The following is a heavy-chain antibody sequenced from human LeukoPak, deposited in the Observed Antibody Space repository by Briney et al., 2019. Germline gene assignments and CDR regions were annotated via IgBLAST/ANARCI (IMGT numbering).Heavy chain of an antibody. D-gene: IGHD6-13*01. Sequence: ASVKVSCKASGYTFTSYYMHWVRQAPGQGLEWMGRIDPNSGGTNYAQNFQGRVTMTRDTSISTAYMELTRLRSDDTAIYYCARVGSSSWYSFDYWGQGTLVTVSS. CDR3: ARVGSSSWYSFDY. CDR2: IDPNSGGT. J-gene: IGHJ4*02. V-gene: IGHV1-2*06. CDR1: GYTFTSYY.